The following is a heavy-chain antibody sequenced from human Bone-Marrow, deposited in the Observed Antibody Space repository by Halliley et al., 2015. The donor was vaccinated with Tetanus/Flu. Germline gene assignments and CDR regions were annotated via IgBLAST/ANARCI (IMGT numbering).Heavy chain of an antibody. D-gene: IGHD3-3*01. CDR3: MRQEYDFSGLDP. CDR2: SDSSGSST. V-gene: IGHV5-10-1*01. J-gene: IGHJ5*02. Sequence: MDPSDSSGSSTKYRPSFRGHATMSVDTSISTAYLQWSSLKASDTAIYYCMRQEYDFSGLDPWGQGTLVTVSS.